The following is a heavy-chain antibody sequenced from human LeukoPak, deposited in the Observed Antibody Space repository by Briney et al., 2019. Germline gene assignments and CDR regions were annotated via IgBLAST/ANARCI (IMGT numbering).Heavy chain of an antibody. CDR2: IYLYGTT. V-gene: IGHV4-4*02. CDR1: IGFISSSKW. Sequence: PSETLSLTCSVSIGFISSSKWWSWVRQSPVKGLEWIGEIYLYGTTNYNPSFTSRVTMSVDRSRNQFSLKLTSVTAADTAVYYCARQKWEQQGRDYYFNGLDVWGPGTTVIVSS. CDR3: ARQKWEQQGRDYYFNGLDV. J-gene: IGHJ6*02. D-gene: IGHD1/OR15-1a*01.